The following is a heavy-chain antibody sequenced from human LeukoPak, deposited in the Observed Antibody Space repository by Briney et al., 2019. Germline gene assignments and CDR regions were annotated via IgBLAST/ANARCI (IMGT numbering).Heavy chain of an antibody. Sequence: PSETLSLTCTVSGGSVSSGSYYWSWIRQPPGKGLEWIGYIYYSGSTNYNPSLKSRVTISVVTSKNQFSLKLSSVTAADTAVYYCARADYGGLYYFDYWGQGTLVTVSS. CDR1: GGSVSSGSYY. CDR3: ARADYGGLYYFDY. J-gene: IGHJ4*02. CDR2: IYYSGST. D-gene: IGHD4-23*01. V-gene: IGHV4-61*01.